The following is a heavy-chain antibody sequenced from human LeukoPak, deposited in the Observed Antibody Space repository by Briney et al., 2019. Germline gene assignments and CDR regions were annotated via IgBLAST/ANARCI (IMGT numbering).Heavy chain of an antibody. V-gene: IGHV3-48*01. Sequence: EGSLRLSCAASGFTFSSYSMNWVRQAPGKGLEWVSYISSSSSTIYYADSVKGRFTISRDNAKKSLYLQMNSLRAEDTAVYYCARFRVRGVIKGFDYWGQGTLVTVSS. D-gene: IGHD3-10*01. CDR1: GFTFSSYS. CDR2: ISSSSSTI. J-gene: IGHJ4*02. CDR3: ARFRVRGVIKGFDY.